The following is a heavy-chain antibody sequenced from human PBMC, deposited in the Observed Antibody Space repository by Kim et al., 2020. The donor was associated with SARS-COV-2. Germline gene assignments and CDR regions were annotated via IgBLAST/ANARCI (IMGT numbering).Heavy chain of an antibody. V-gene: IGHV4-59*08. J-gene: IGHJ3*02. CDR1: GGSISSYY. D-gene: IGHD3-3*01. CDR3: ARRETNDFWSGRGGAFDI. Sequence: SETLSLTCTVSGGSISSYYWSWIRQPPGKGLEWIGYIYYSGSTNYNPSLKSRVTISVDTSKNQFSLKLSSVTAADTAVYYCARRETNDFWSGRGGAFDIWGQGTMVTVSS. CDR2: IYYSGST.